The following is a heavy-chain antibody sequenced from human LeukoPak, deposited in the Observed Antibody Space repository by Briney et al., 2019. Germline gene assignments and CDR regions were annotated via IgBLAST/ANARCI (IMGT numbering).Heavy chain of an antibody. J-gene: IGHJ3*02. Sequence: SETLSLTCTVSGGSISSYYWSWIRQPPGKGLEWIGYIYYSGSTYYNPSLKSRVTISADTSKNQFSLKLSSVTAADTAVYYCARHRIAVFDIWGQGTMVTVSS. D-gene: IGHD6-19*01. CDR3: ARHRIAVFDI. CDR2: IYYSGST. CDR1: GGSISSYY. V-gene: IGHV4-59*04.